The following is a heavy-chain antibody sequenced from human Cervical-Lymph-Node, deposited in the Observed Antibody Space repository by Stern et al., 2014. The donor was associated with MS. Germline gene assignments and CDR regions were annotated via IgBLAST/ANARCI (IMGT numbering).Heavy chain of an antibody. CDR2: IDWDDDK. CDR1: GFSLSTSGMC. V-gene: IGHV2-70*01. J-gene: IGHJ4*02. Sequence: TLKESGPALVKPTQTLTLTCTFSGFSLSTSGMCVSWIRQPPGKALEWLALIDWDDDKYYSTSLKTRLTISKDTSENQVVLTMTNMDRVDTATYYCARIRGYDFLTGYPDYWGQGTLVTVSS. D-gene: IGHD3-9*01. CDR3: ARIRGYDFLTGYPDY.